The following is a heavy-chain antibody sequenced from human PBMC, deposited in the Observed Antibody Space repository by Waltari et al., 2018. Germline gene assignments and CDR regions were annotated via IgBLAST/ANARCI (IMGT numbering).Heavy chain of an antibody. V-gene: IGHV3-21*01. Sequence: EVQLVESGGGLVKPGGSLRLSCAASGLTFRSHSMNWVRQAPGKGLEWVSSISSSSSYIYYADSVKGRFTISRDNAKNSLYLQMNSLRAEDTAVYYCARAPTGYSFDYWGQGTLVTVSS. D-gene: IGHD4-17*01. J-gene: IGHJ4*02. CDR3: ARAPTGYSFDY. CDR2: ISSSSSYI. CDR1: GLTFRSHS.